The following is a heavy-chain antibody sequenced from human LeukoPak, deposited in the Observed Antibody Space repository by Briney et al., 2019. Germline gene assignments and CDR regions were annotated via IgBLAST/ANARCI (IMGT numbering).Heavy chain of an antibody. CDR1: GGSVSTYY. Sequence: PSETLSLTCTVSGGSVSTYYWSWIRQPPGKGLEWIGYIYYTGSTNYNPSHKSRITISVDTSKNQFSLKVRSVTAADTAVYYCARDSGSHTYWGQGTLVTVSS. J-gene: IGHJ4*02. CDR3: ARDSGSHTY. V-gene: IGHV4-59*02. D-gene: IGHD6-19*01. CDR2: IYYTGST.